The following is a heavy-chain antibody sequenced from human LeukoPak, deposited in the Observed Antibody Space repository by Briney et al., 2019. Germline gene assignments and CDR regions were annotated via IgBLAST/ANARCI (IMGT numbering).Heavy chain of an antibody. CDR2: IYHSGST. V-gene: IGHV4-30-2*01. J-gene: IGHJ6*02. CDR1: GGSISSGGYS. Sequence: SETLSLTCAVSGGSISSGGYSWSWIRQPPGKGLEWIGYIYHSGSTYYNPSLKSRVTISVDRSKNQFSLKLSSVTAADTAVYYRASSIHTIFGVVMSMDVWGQGTTVTVSS. CDR3: ASSIHTIFGVVMSMDV. D-gene: IGHD3-3*01.